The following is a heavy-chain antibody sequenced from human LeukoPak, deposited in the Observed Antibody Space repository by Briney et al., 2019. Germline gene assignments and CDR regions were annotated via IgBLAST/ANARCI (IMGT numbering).Heavy chain of an antibody. CDR1: GYTFTGYY. D-gene: IGHD2-2*01. V-gene: IGHV1-2*02. Sequence: ASVKVSCKASGYTFTGYYMHWVRQAPGQGLEWMGWINPNSGGTNYAQKFQGRVTMTRDTSISTAYMELSRLRSDDTAVYYCARGGLRIVVVAVLFDYWGQGTLVTVSS. CDR2: INPNSGGT. CDR3: ARGGLRIVVVAVLFDY. J-gene: IGHJ4*02.